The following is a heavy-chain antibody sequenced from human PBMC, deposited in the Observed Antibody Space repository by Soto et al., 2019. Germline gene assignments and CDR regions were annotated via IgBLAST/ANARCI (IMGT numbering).Heavy chain of an antibody. CDR1: GFTFSDYY. J-gene: IGHJ3*01. CDR3: ARDQYCSGGSCYLPIR. CDR2: ISSSGSTI. D-gene: IGHD2-15*01. Sequence: GGSLRLSCAASGFTFSDYYMSWIRQAPGKGLEWVSYISSSGSTIYYADSVKGRFTISRDNAKNSLYLQMNSLRAEDTAVYYCARDQYCSGGSCYLPIRWGQGTMVTVSS. V-gene: IGHV3-11*01.